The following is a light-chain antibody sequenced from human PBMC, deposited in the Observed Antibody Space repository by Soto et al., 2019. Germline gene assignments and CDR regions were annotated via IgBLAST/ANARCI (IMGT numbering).Light chain of an antibody. J-gene: IGLJ1*01. CDR2: DVS. Sequence: QSALTQPASVSGAPGQSIAISCTGTSSDVGGYNYFSWYQHHPGKAPKLMVYDVSNRPSGVSNRLSGSKSGNTASLTISGLQAEDEADYYCSSYTSSSTYVFGTGTKLTVL. CDR3: SSYTSSSTYV. CDR1: SSDVGGYNY. V-gene: IGLV2-14*03.